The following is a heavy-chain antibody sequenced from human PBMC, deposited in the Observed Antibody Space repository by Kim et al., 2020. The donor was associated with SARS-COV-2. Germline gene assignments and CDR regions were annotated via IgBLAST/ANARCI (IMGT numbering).Heavy chain of an antibody. V-gene: IGHV1-69*13. CDR3: ARSLVVRGVFDDGYNFSSDY. CDR2: IIPIFGTA. Sequence: SVKVSCKASGGTFSSYAISWVRQAPGQGLEWMGGIIPIFGTANYAQKFQGRVTITADESTSTAYMELSSLRSEDTAVYYCARSLVVRGVFDDGYNFSSDYWGQGTLVTVSS. D-gene: IGHD3-10*01. J-gene: IGHJ4*02. CDR1: GGTFSSYA.